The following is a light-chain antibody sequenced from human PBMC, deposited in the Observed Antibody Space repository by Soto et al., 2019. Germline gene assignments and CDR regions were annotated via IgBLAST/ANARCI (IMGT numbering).Light chain of an antibody. V-gene: IGKV1-39*01. CDR1: QSISSY. CDR2: AAS. Sequence: DIQMTQSPSSLSASVGDRVTITCRASQSISSYLNLYQQKPGKAPKHLIYAASSLQIGVPSRFSGSGSGTDFTLTISSLQPEDFASYYCQLGYSTPHTFGQGTQVDIK. CDR3: QLGYSTPHT. J-gene: IGKJ1*01.